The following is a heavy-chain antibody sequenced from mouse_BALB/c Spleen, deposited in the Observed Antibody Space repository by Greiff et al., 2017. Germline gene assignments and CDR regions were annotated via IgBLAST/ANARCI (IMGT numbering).Heavy chain of an antibody. D-gene: IGHD2-14*01. Sequence: VESGGGLVQPGGSRKLSCAASGFTFSSFGMHWVRQAPEKGLEWVAYISSGSSTIYYEDTVKGRFTISRDNPKNTLFLQMTSLRSEDTAMYYCARGRYDGYYYAMDYWGQGTSVTGSS. CDR3: ARGRYDGYYYAMDY. V-gene: IGHV5-17*02. J-gene: IGHJ4*01. CDR2: ISSGSSTI. CDR1: GFTFSSFG.